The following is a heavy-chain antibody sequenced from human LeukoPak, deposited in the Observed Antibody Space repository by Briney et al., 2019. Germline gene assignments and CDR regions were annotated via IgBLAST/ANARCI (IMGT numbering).Heavy chain of an antibody. Sequence: SETLSLTCAVYGGSFSGYYWSWIRQPPGKGLEWIGEINHSGSTNYNPSLKSRVTISVDTSKNQFSLKLSSVTAADTAVYYCARGQYCSNTSCSLDWFDPWGQGTLVTVSS. D-gene: IGHD2-2*01. CDR2: INHSGST. CDR1: GGSFSGYY. V-gene: IGHV4-34*01. CDR3: ARGQYCSNTSCSLDWFDP. J-gene: IGHJ5*02.